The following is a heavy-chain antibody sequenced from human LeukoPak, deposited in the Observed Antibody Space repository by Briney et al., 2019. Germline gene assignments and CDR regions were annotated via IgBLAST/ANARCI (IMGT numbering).Heavy chain of an antibody. D-gene: IGHD6-19*01. V-gene: IGHV3-21*01. Sequence: GGSLRLSCAASGFTFSSYSMNWVRQAPGKGLEWVSSISSSSSYIYYADSVKGRFTISRDNAKNSLYLQMNSRRAEDTAVYYCARAGGAVAGTGRFDYWGQGTLVTVSS. CDR1: GFTFSSYS. CDR2: ISSSSSYI. J-gene: IGHJ4*02. CDR3: ARAGGAVAGTGRFDY.